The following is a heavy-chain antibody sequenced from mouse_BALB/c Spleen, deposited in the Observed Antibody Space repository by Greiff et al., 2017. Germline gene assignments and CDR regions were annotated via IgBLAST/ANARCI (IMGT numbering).Heavy chain of an antibody. CDR2: ISSGGSYT. J-gene: IGHJ2*01. Sequence: EVQLVESGGDLVKPGGSLKLSCAASGFTFSSYGMSWVRQTPDKRLEWVATISSGGSYTYYPDSVKGRFTISRDNAKNTLYLQMSSLKSEDTAMYYCARHGGATWGRYYLDYWGQGTTLTVSS. CDR1: GFTFSSYG. CDR3: ARHGGATWGRYYLDY. V-gene: IGHV5-6*01. D-gene: IGHD3-1*01.